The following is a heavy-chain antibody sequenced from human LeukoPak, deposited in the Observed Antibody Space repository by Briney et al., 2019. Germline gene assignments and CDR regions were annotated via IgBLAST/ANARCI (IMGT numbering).Heavy chain of an antibody. CDR3: VRGNDYGGPHY. J-gene: IGHJ4*02. CDR1: GFTFSSYW. V-gene: IGHV3-74*01. D-gene: IGHD4-23*01. Sequence: GSLRLSCAVSGFTFSSYWMHWVRQAPGKGLVWVSRIDRDGSRINYADSVKGRFIISRDNGKNTLFLQMNSLRAEDAAVYYCVRGNDYGGPHYWGQGTLVTVSS. CDR2: IDRDGSRI.